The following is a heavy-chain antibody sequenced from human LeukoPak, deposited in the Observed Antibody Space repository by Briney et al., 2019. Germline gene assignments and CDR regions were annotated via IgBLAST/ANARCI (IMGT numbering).Heavy chain of an antibody. CDR2: INHSGST. J-gene: IGHJ6*02. CDR3: ARGFRIAARYYYYYYGMDV. V-gene: IGHV4-34*01. Sequence: NASETLSLTCAVYGGSFSGYYWSWIRQPPGKGLEWIGEINHSGSTNYNPSLKSRVTISVDTSKNQFSLKLSSVTAADTAVYYCARGFRIAARYYYYYYGMDVWGQGTTVTVSS. CDR1: GGSFSGYY. D-gene: IGHD6-6*01.